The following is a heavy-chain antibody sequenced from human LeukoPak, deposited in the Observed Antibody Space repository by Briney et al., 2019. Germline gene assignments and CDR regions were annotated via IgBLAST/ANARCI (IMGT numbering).Heavy chain of an antibody. CDR2: ISGSGGST. Sequence: GGSLRLSCAASDFTFSIYAMSSTRHAPGKGLEWVSAISGSGGSTYYADSVKGRFTISRDNSKNTLYLQMNSLRAEDTAVYYCAKHHWFDPWGQGTLVTVSS. CDR3: AKHHWFDP. J-gene: IGHJ5*02. V-gene: IGHV3-23*01. CDR1: DFTFSIYA.